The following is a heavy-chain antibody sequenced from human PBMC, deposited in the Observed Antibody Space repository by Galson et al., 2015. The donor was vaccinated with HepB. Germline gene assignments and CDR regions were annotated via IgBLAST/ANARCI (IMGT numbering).Heavy chain of an antibody. D-gene: IGHD2-15*01. J-gene: IGHJ3*01. Sequence: PALVKPTQTLTLTCTFSGFSLSTSAMGVGWIRQPPGKALECLAVIYWDDDERYSPSLKSRLSITKDTSNTQVVLTMTNMDPVDTATYYCAHLLLGGAFDVWGQGTMVTVSS. CDR1: GFSLSTSAMG. V-gene: IGHV2-5*02. CDR2: IYWDDDE. CDR3: AHLLLGGAFDV.